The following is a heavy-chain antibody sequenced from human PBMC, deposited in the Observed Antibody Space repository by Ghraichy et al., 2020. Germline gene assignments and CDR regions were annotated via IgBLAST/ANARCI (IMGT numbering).Heavy chain of an antibody. CDR3: ARGEWELLPPSVSRYYYYGMDV. V-gene: IGHV1-69*13. CDR1: GGTFSSYA. D-gene: IGHD1-26*01. Sequence: SVKVSCKASGGTFSSYAISWVRQAPGQGLEWMGGIIPIFGTANYAQKFQGRVTITADESTSTAYMELSSLRSEDTAVYYCARGEWELLPPSVSRYYYYGMDVWGQGTTVTVSS. CDR2: IIPIFGTA. J-gene: IGHJ6*02.